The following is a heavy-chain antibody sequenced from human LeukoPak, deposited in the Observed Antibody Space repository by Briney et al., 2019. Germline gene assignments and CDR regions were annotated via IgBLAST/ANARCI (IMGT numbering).Heavy chain of an antibody. CDR3: ARDYYDSSGYFDY. D-gene: IGHD3-22*01. CDR2: IKQDGSEK. Sequence: GGSLRLSCAASGFTFSRYWMSWVRQAPGKGLEWVANIKQDGSEKYNVDSVKGRFTISRDNAKNSLYLQMNSLRAEDTAVYYCARDYYDSSGYFDYWGQGTLVTVSS. V-gene: IGHV3-7*01. J-gene: IGHJ4*02. CDR1: GFTFSRYW.